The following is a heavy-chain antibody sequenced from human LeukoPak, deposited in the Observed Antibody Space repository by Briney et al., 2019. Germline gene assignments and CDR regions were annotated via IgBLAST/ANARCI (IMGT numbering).Heavy chain of an antibody. CDR2: IIPIFGTA. CDR1: GYTCTSYG. D-gene: IGHD6-13*01. V-gene: IGHV1-69*05. J-gene: IGHJ3*02. Sequence: SVKVSCKASGYTCTSYGISWVRQAPGQGLEWMGRIIPIFGTANYAQKFQGRVTITTDESTSTAYMELSSLRSEDTAVYYCASLVRGAFDIWGQGTMVTVSS. CDR3: ASLVRGAFDI.